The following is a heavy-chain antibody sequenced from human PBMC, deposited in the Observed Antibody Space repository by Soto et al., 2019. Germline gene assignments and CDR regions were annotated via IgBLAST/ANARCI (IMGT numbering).Heavy chain of an antibody. D-gene: IGHD6-13*01. CDR1: GFSFSSYG. Sequence: QVRLVESGGGVVQPGRSLRLSCAACGFSFSSYGMHWIRQAPGKGLEWVAVIWHDGSKKYYADSVKGRLIISRDNSKNTLYVQINSLRAEDTAVYFCARGSIVAAEYGMDVWGQGTTVTVS. V-gene: IGHV3-33*01. CDR3: ARGSIVAAEYGMDV. CDR2: IWHDGSKK. J-gene: IGHJ6*02.